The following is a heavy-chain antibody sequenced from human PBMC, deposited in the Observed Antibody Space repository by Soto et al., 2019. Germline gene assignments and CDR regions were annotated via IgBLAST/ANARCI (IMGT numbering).Heavy chain of an antibody. Sequence: SQPMPVPCGVYGGSCSGYYWSWISKTQGKGLEWIGEINHSGSTNYNPSLKSRVTISLDTSKNQFSLRLNSVTAADTAVYYCARLGAYYQSLDPWGPGTLLTVSS. D-gene: IGHD2-21*01. J-gene: IGHJ5*02. V-gene: IGHV4-34*01. CDR2: INHSGST. CDR3: ARLGAYYQSLDP. CDR1: GGSCSGYY.